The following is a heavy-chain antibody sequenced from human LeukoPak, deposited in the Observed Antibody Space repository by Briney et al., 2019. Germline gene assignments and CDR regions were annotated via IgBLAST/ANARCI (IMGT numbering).Heavy chain of an antibody. V-gene: IGHV3-33*01. CDR3: ATDRVAAADLTWGFEH. D-gene: IGHD6-13*01. Sequence: GRSLRLSCVASGIPFTSYGMHWVRQAPGKGLEWVALIWYDGSHKYYVDSVKGRFTISRDNSKKTLYLQMNSLRAEDTAVYYCATDRVAAADLTWGFEHWGQGTLVTVSS. J-gene: IGHJ4*02. CDR1: GIPFTSYG. CDR2: IWYDGSHK.